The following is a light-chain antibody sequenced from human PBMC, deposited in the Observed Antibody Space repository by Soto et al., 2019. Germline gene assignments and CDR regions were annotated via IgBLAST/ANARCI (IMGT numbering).Light chain of an antibody. J-gene: IGKJ4*01. Sequence: DIQMTQSPSTLSASVGDRVTITCRASQSISSWLAWYQQKPGKAPKLLIYDASSLESGFPSRFSGSGSGTEFTLTISSLQPDDFATYYCQQYNSYSPLTFGGGTKVDIK. V-gene: IGKV1-5*01. CDR3: QQYNSYSPLT. CDR2: DAS. CDR1: QSISSW.